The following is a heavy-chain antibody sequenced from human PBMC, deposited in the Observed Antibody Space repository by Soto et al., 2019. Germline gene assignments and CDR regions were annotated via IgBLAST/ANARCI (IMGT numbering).Heavy chain of an antibody. V-gene: IGHV3-30*18. CDR3: ANTLAAPYNYYGMDV. J-gene: IGHJ6*02. D-gene: IGHD6-13*01. CDR2: ISYDGSNK. CDR1: GFTFSSYG. Sequence: QVQLVESGGGVVQPGRSLRLSCAASGFTFSSYGMHWVRQAPGKGLEWVVVISYDGSNKYYADSVKGRFTISRDNSKNTLYLQMNSLRAEDTAVYYCANTLAAPYNYYGMDVWGQGTTVTVSS.